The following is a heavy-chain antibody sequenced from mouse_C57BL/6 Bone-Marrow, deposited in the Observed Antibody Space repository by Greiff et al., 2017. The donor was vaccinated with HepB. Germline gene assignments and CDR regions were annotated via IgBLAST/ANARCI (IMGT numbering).Heavy chain of an antibody. CDR3: ARGGGVTTVVATDYAMDY. D-gene: IGHD1-1*01. CDR2: IYPGSGNT. J-gene: IGHJ4*01. CDR1: GYSFTSYY. V-gene: IGHV1-66*01. Sequence: VQLQQSGPELVKPGASVKISCKASGYSFTSYYIHWVKQRPGQGLEWIGWIYPGSGNTKYNEKFKGKATLTADTSSSTAYMQLSSLTSEDSAVYYCARGGGVTTVVATDYAMDYWGQGTSVTVSS.